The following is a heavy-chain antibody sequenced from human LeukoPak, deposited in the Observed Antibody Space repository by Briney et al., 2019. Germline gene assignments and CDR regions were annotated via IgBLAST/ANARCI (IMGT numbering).Heavy chain of an antibody. V-gene: IGHV3-48*03. J-gene: IGHJ4*02. CDR1: GFTFSSYE. D-gene: IGHD3-3*01. CDR3: ARGGTYYDPSVRPTDY. CDR2: ISSSGSLI. Sequence: GXXXRHSCAASGFTFSSYEMKWVRQAPGKGLEWVSYISSSGSLIYYADSVRGRFTISRDSAKNSLYLQMNSLRAEDTAVYYCARGGTYYDPSVRPTDYWGQGTLVTVSS.